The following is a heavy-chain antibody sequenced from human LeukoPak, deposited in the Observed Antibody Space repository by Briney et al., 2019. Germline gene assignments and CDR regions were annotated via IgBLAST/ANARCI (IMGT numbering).Heavy chain of an antibody. Sequence: GGSLRLSCAASGFTFSDYYMSWIRHAPGKGLEWVSYISSSGSTIYYADSVKGRFTISGDNAKNSLYLQMNSLRAEDTAVYYCAGDDIVVVPAAMSSNYYYGMDVWGQGTTVTVSS. J-gene: IGHJ6*02. CDR1: GFTFSDYY. D-gene: IGHD2-2*01. CDR2: ISSSGSTI. V-gene: IGHV3-11*01. CDR3: AGDDIVVVPAAMSSNYYYGMDV.